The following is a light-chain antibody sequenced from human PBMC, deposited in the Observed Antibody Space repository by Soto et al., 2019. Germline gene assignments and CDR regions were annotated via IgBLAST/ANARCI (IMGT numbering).Light chain of an antibody. CDR2: EVS. V-gene: IGLV2-8*01. CDR1: SSDVGGYNF. J-gene: IGLJ3*02. CDR3: SSYAGNLL. Sequence: QSALTQSPSASGSPGQSVTISCTGTSSDVGGYNFVSWYQQHPGKAPKLMIYEVSKRLSGVPDRFSGSKSGNTASLTVSGLQDDDEADYYCSSYAGNLLFGGGTKLTVL.